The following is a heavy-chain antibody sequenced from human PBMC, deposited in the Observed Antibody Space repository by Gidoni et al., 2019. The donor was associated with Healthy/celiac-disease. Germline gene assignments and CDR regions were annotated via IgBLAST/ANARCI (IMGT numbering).Heavy chain of an antibody. V-gene: IGHV3-9*01. CDR3: AKSREAYIVVVVAALGAFDI. CDR1: GFTLDDYA. J-gene: IGHJ3*02. D-gene: IGHD2-15*01. Sequence: EVQLVESGGGLVQPGRSLRLSCAASGFTLDDYAMHWVRQAPGKGLEWVSGISWNSGSIGYADSVKGRFTISRDNAKNSLYLQMNSLRAEDTALYYCAKSREAYIVVVVAALGAFDIWGQGTMVTVSS. CDR2: ISWNSGSI.